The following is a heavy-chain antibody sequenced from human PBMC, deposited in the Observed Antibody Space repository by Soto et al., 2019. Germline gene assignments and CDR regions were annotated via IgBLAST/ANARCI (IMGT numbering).Heavy chain of an antibody. V-gene: IGHV4-34*02. Sequence: QVHLQQRGAELFKPSETLSLNCVVSAESFSGYYLSCIRQTPAMGQEWLGEVDRRGSTTYNPALKNRASIAIDSSKNLFSLDLNSVTAADTCLYFCARYEYGKYLYGVDVWRKGNRVTVS. CDR1: AESFSGYY. CDR3: ARYEYGKYLYGVDV. D-gene: IGHD3-10*01. J-gene: IGHJ6*04. CDR2: VDRRGST.